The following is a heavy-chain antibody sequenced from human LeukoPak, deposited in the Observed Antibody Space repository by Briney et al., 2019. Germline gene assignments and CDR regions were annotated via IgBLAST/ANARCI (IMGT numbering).Heavy chain of an antibody. V-gene: IGHV3-33*01. Sequence: GGSLGLSCAASGFTFSSYGMHWVRQAPGKGLEWVAVIWYDGSKRYYVDSVKGRFTISRDNSKNTLYLQMNSLRAEDTAVYYCARRDGDNDRGFDYWGQGTLVTVSS. CDR1: GFTFSSYG. D-gene: IGHD4-23*01. CDR3: ARRDGDNDRGFDY. CDR2: IWYDGSKR. J-gene: IGHJ4*02.